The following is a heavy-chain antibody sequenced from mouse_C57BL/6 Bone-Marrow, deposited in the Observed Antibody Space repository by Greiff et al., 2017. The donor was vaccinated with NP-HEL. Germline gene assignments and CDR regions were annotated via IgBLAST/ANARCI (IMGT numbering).Heavy chain of an antibody. Sequence: EVKLVESGGGLVQPGGSLSLSCAASGFTFTDYYISLFRHPPGKTLEWLGFIRNKANGYTTEYTPSLKCRFTISRDNSKSIIYIQMHVLRADDSATYYCARSITPVEANYFDYWGQGNTPTVSS. D-gene: IGHD1-1*01. CDR1: GFTFTDYY. CDR2: IRNKANGYTT. V-gene: IGHV7-3*01. J-gene: IGHJ2*01. CDR3: ARSITPVEANYFDY.